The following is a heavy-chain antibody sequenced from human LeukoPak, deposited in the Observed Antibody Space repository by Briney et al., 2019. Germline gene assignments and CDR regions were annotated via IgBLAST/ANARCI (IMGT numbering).Heavy chain of an antibody. CDR2: IQQDGSEK. V-gene: IGHV3-7*01. D-gene: IGHD3-9*01. CDR1: GFTFSAYW. Sequence: PGGSLRLSCAASGFTFSAYWMTWVRQAPGKGLEWVANIQQDGSEKYYVDSVRGRFTISRDNAENSLYLQMNSLRAEDTAIYYCARDIQYVDWLLYDYFDYWGQGTLVTVSS. J-gene: IGHJ4*02. CDR3: ARDIQYVDWLLYDYFDY.